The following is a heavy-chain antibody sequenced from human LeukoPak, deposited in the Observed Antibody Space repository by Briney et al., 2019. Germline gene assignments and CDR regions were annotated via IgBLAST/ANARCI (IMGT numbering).Heavy chain of an antibody. CDR2: ISYDASNE. CDR3: AREAYGDYHFDM. V-gene: IGHV3-30-3*01. CDR1: GFTFGHYA. D-gene: IGHD4-17*01. Sequence: GGSLRLSCAASGFTFGHYAMHWVRQAPGKGLEWLAVISYDASNEYYADSVKGRFIISRDNPKKTLYLQMNSLRVEDTAVYYCAREAYGDYHFDMWGQGTMVTVPS. J-gene: IGHJ3*02.